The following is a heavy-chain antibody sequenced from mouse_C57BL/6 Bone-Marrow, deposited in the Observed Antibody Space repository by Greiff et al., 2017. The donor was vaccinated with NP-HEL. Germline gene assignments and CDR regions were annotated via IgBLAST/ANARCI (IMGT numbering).Heavy chain of an antibody. J-gene: IGHJ3*01. CDR2: IYPRSGNT. V-gene: IGHV1-81*01. CDR1: GYTFTSYG. Sequence: VMLVESGAELARPGASVKLSCKASGYTFTSYGISWVKQRTGQGLEWIGEIYPRSGNTYYNEKFKGKATLTADKSSSTAYMELRSLTSEDSAVYFGARVEAWFAYWGQGTLVTVSA. CDR3: ARVEAWFAY. D-gene: IGHD1-1*02.